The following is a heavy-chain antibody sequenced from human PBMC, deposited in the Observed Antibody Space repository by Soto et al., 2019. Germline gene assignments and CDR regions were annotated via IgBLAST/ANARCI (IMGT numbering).Heavy chain of an antibody. Sequence: QVQLQESGPGLVKPSQTLSLTCTVSGGSISSGDYYWSWIRQPPGKGLEWIGYIYYSGSTYYNPSLKSRVTISVDTSKNQFSLKLSSVTAADTAVYYCAREPGNSHYYYGMDVWGQGTTVTVSS. V-gene: IGHV4-30-4*01. CDR1: GGSISSGDYY. J-gene: IGHJ6*02. CDR3: AREPGNSHYYYGMDV. CDR2: IYYSGST. D-gene: IGHD2-21*01.